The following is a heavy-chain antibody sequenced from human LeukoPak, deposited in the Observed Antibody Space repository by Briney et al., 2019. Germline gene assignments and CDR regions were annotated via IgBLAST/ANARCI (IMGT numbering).Heavy chain of an antibody. V-gene: IGHV4-4*07. D-gene: IGHD6-19*01. J-gene: IGHJ6*02. CDR1: GGSISSYY. CDR2: MHSRGNT. Sequence: SETLSLTCTVSGGSISSYYWTWIRQPAGKGLEWVGRMHSRGNTDYNPALKTRLTMSLDTSKNQISLELTSVTAADTAMYYCSRGLVYSAGYDYGSDVWGQGTTVTVSS. CDR3: SRGLVYSAGYDYGSDV.